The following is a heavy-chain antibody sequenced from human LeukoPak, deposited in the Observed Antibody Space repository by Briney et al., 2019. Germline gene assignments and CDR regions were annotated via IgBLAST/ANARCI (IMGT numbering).Heavy chain of an antibody. D-gene: IGHD6-19*01. CDR2: IYTSGSN. J-gene: IGHJ5*02. CDR1: GGSISSGSFD. V-gene: IGHV4-61*02. Sequence: PSQTLSLTCTVSGGSISSGSFDWGWIRKPAGKGLEWIGRIYTSGSNNYKPDVKSRISISVETSKNPFSLKLSSVTAADTAVYYCARGRYSNGNWFDPWGQGTLVTVSS. CDR3: ARGRYSNGNWFDP.